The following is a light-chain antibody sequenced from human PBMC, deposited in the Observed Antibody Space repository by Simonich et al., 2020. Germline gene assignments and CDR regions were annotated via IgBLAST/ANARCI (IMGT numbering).Light chain of an antibody. Sequence: QSALTQPASVSGSPGQSITISCTGTSSDVGGYNYVSWFQKHPGKAPKLLIYDVIKRPSGVSNRFSGSQSGNTASLTISGLQAEDEADYYCSSYTSSSTRVFGGGTKLTVL. CDR3: SSYTSSSTRV. V-gene: IGLV2-14*01. CDR1: SSDVGGYNY. CDR2: DVI. J-gene: IGLJ3*02.